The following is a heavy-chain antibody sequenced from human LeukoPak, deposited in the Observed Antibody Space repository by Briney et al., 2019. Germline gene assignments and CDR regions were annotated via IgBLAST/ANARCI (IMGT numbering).Heavy chain of an antibody. CDR1: GLTARGTT. CDR2: IYSGGST. D-gene: IGHD2-8*01. J-gene: IGHJ4*02. CDR3: VMLPTGDC. V-gene: IGHV3-53*01. Sequence: GGSLRLSCEPPGLTARGTTISGVRRAPGKGLEWVSVIYSGGSTYYADSVKGRFTLSRDNSKNTVYLQMNSLRAEDTAVYYCVMLPTGDCWGQGTLVTVSS.